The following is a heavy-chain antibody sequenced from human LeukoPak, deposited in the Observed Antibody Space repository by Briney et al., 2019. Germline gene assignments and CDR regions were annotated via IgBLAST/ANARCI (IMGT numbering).Heavy chain of an antibody. Sequence: NWIRQPPGKGLEWIGEINHSGSTNYNPSLKSRVTISVDTSKNQFSLKLSSVTAADTAVYYCAREEDYWGQGTLVTVSS. CDR3: AREEDY. J-gene: IGHJ4*02. V-gene: IGHV4-34*01. CDR2: INHSGST.